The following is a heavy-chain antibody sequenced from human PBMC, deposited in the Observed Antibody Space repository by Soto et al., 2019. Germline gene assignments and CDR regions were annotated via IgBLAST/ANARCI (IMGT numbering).Heavy chain of an antibody. Sequence: GGSLRLSCGASGFTFSVYAMTWVRQAPGKGLEWVSAISGNGGSTYYADSVKGRFTISRDNSKSTLHLQMNSLRVEDTAVYYCAKDRIFGPPLVRFDSWGQGTLVTVSS. V-gene: IGHV3-23*01. CDR3: AKDRIFGPPLVRFDS. J-gene: IGHJ4*02. D-gene: IGHD6-6*01. CDR2: ISGNGGST. CDR1: GFTFSVYA.